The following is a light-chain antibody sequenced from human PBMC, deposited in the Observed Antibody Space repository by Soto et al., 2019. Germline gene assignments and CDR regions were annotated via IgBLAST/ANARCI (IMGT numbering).Light chain of an antibody. V-gene: IGKV1-39*01. CDR3: QQSYNNPT. J-gene: IGKJ5*01. CDR2: AAS. Sequence: EIQMTQSTSSLSASVGDRVTITCRASQSISSYLNWYQQKPGKAPKLLIYAASSLQSGVPSRFSGSGSGTDFTLTISSLQPEDSAIYYCQQSYNNPTFGHAARLQI. CDR1: QSISSY.